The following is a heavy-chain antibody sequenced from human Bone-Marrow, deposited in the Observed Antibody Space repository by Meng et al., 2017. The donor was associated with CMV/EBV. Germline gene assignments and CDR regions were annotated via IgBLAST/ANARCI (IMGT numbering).Heavy chain of an antibody. CDR3: ARSDV. J-gene: IGHJ6*02. V-gene: IGHV3-23*01. CDR2: ISGSGYST. CDR1: GFTFSNYA. Sequence: GESLKISCAASGFTFSNYAMSWVRQAPGKGLEWVSLISGSGYSTYYADSVKGRFTISRDNSKNTLYLQMNSLRAEDTAVYYCARSDVWGQGTTVTVSS.